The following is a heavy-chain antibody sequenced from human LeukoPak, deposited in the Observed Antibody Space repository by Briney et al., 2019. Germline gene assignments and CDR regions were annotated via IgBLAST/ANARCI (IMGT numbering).Heavy chain of an antibody. J-gene: IGHJ4*02. CDR1: GFTFSDYY. V-gene: IGHV3-11*01. D-gene: IGHD2-2*01. Sequence: GGSLRLSCAASGFTFSDYYMSWIRQAPGKGLEWVSYISSSGSTIYYADSVKGRFTISRDNAKNSLYLQMNSLRTEDTALYYCAKGIPKGYCSSTSCYHGGVYYWGQGTLVTVSS. CDR2: ISSSGSTI. CDR3: AKGIPKGYCSSTSCYHGGVYY.